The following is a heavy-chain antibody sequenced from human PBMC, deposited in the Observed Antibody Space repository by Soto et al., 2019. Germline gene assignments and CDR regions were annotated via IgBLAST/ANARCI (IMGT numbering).Heavy chain of an antibody. CDR3: GRLDSSYYFDY. J-gene: IGHJ4*02. Sequence: PGESLKISCKGSGYTFTTYWIGWVRQMPGEGLEWMGIIYPGDSDTTYSPSFQGQVTISADKSISTAYLQWNSLKASDSAMYYCGRLDSSYYFDYWGQGTLVTVSS. D-gene: IGHD3-22*01. V-gene: IGHV5-51*01. CDR1: GYTFTTYW. CDR2: IYPGDSDT.